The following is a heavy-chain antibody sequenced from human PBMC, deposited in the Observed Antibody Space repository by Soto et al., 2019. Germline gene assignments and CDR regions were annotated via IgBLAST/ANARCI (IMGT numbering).Heavy chain of an antibody. J-gene: IGHJ4*02. CDR3: ARGGWGGDYANDY. CDR2: IIPILGIA. V-gene: IGHV1-69*02. Sequence: QVQLVQSGAEVKKPGSSVKVSCKASGGTFSSYTISWVRQAPGQGLEWMGRIIPILGIANYAQKFQGRVTITADKTTSTVYMELSSLRSEDTAVYYCARGGWGGDYANDYRGQGTLVTVSS. D-gene: IGHD4-17*01. CDR1: GGTFSSYT.